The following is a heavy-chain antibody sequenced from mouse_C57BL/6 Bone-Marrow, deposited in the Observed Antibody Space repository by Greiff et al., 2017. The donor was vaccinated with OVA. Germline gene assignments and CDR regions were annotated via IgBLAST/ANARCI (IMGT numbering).Heavy chain of an antibody. CDR2: ISDGGSYT. J-gene: IGHJ2*01. Sequence: EVKLVESGGGLVKPGGSLKLSCAASGFTFSSYDMSWVRQTPEKRLEWVATISDGGSYTYYPDNVQGRFTISRDNAKNNLYLQMSQLKSEDTAMYYCARDGGLRRRRNYFDYWGQGTTLTVSS. CDR1: GFTFSSYD. CDR3: ARDGGLRRRRNYFDY. V-gene: IGHV5-4*01. D-gene: IGHD2-4*01.